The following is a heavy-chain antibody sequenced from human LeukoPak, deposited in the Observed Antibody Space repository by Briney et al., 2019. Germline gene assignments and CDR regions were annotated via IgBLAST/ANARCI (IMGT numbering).Heavy chain of an antibody. J-gene: IGHJ5*02. CDR1: GGSFSGYY. CDR3: ARLKNSYGPFFRPDWFDP. V-gene: IGHV4-34*01. CDR2: INHSGST. Sequence: SETLSLTCAVYGGSFSGYYWSWIRQPPGKGLEWIGEINHSGSTNYNPSLKSRVTISVDTSKNQFSLKLSSVTAADTAVYYCARLKNSYGPFFRPDWFDPWGQGTLVTVFS. D-gene: IGHD5-18*01.